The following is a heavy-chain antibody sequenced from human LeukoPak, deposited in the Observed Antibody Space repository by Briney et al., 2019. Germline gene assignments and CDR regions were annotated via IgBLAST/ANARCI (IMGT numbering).Heavy chain of an antibody. CDR1: GGSISSYY. V-gene: IGHV4-59*01. CDR2: IYYSGST. Sequence: TSETLSLTCTVSGGSISSYYWSWIRQPPGKGLEWIGYIYYSGSTNYKSSLKSRVTISVDTSKNQFSLKLSSVTAADTAVYYCARTTEGGYSYGYFYYYYMDVWGKGTTVTISS. D-gene: IGHD5-18*01. J-gene: IGHJ6*03. CDR3: ARTTEGGYSYGYFYYYYMDV.